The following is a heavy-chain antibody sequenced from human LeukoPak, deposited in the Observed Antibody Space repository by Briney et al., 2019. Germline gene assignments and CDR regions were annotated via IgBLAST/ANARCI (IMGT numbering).Heavy chain of an antibody. J-gene: IGHJ5*02. CDR3: ARLVGLLSGQFWFDP. CDR2: IYPGDSDT. V-gene: IGHV5-51*01. Sequence: GESLKISCKGSGYSFTSYWIGWVRQMPGKGLEWMGIIYPGDSDTRYSPSSQGQVTISADKSISTAYLQWSSLKASDTAMYYCARLVGLLSGQFWFDPWGQGALVTVSS. CDR1: GYSFTSYW. D-gene: IGHD1-26*01.